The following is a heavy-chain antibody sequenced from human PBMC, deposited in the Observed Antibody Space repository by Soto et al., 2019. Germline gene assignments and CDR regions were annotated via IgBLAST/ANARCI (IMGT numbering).Heavy chain of an antibody. V-gene: IGHV3-33*01. J-gene: IGHJ1*01. Sequence: QVQLVESGGGVVQPGRSLRLSCAASGFTFSSYGMHWVRQAPGKGLEWVAVIWYDGSNKYYADSVKGRFTISRDNSKNTLYLQMNSLRAEDTAVYYCARGTYYCDMEEAHTAEYFQHWGQGTLVTVSS. CDR1: GFTFSSYG. CDR3: ARGTYYCDMEEAHTAEYFQH. D-gene: IGHD3-22*01. CDR2: IWYDGSNK.